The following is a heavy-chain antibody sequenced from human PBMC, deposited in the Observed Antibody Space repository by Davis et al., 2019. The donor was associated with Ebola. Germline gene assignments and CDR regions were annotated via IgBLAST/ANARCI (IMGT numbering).Heavy chain of an antibody. CDR1: GDSVSRAG. D-gene: IGHD5-12*01. V-gene: IGHV6-1*01. CDR2: TYYNSKWYN. CDR3: TRGWLRGWFDP. Sequence: HSQTLSLTCAISGDSVSRAGWNWIRQSPSRGLEWLGRTYYNSKWYNDYAESVKSRISINADTSKNQFSLQLNSVTPEDTAVYYCTRGWLRGWFDPWGQGTQVIVSS. J-gene: IGHJ5*02.